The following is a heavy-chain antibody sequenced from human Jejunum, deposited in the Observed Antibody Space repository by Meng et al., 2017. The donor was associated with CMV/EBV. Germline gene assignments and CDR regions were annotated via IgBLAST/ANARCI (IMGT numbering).Heavy chain of an antibody. J-gene: IGHJ5*02. CDR2: ISGRATYT. CDR3: ARGRWTGGWFDP. Sequence: ASGFTFSNYAMHWFRWTPGKGLEWVSSISGRATYTYYADSVKGRFTISRDNSKETLYLQMDSLRVEDTAIYYCARGRWTGGWFDPWGQGILVTVSS. V-gene: IGHV3-23*01. CDR1: GFTFSNYA. D-gene: IGHD3/OR15-3a*01.